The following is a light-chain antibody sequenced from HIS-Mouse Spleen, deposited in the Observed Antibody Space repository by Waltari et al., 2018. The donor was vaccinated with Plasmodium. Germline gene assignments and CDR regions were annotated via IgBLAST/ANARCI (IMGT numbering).Light chain of an antibody. CDR2: DVS. Sequence: QSALTQPASVSGSPGQSIPIPCTGTRSYVGGYNYVSWYQQHPGKAPKLMIYDVSNRPSGVSNRFSGSKSGNTASLTISGLQAEDEADYYCSSYTSSSTLNYVFGTGTKVTVL. V-gene: IGLV2-14*03. J-gene: IGLJ1*01. CDR1: RSYVGGYNY. CDR3: SSYTSSSTLNYV.